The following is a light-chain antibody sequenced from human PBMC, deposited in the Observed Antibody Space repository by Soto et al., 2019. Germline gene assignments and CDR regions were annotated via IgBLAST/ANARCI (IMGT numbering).Light chain of an antibody. Sequence: EIVMTQSPATLSVSPGERATLSCRASQSVSSSYLAWYQQKPGQATRLLIYGASSRATGIPDRFSGSGSGTDFTLTISRLEPEEFAVYYCQQYGSSPRTVGQGTKVDI. CDR3: QQYGSSPRT. V-gene: IGKV3-20*01. J-gene: IGKJ1*01. CDR2: GAS. CDR1: QSVSSSY.